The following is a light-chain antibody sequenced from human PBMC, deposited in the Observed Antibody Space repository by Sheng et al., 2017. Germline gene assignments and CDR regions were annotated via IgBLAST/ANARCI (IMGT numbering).Light chain of an antibody. CDR2: RAS. J-gene: IGKJ1*01. Sequence: DIQMTQSPSTLSASVGDRVTITCRASQSISGWLAWYQQKPGTAPNLLIYRASSLESGVPSVFSGSGSGTDFTLTITSLQPEDFATYYCQETYDTKWTFGQGTKVEIK. CDR3: QETYDTKWT. V-gene: IGKV1-5*03. CDR1: QSISGW.